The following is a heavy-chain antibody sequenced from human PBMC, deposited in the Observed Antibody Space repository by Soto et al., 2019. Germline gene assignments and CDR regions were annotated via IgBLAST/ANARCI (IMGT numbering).Heavy chain of an antibody. CDR1: GGSISSYY. V-gene: IGHV4-59*08. D-gene: IGHD3-10*01. J-gene: IGHJ5*02. CDR3: ARHREWFGELLSDNWFDP. Sequence: PSETLSLTCTVSGGSISSYYWSWIRQPPGKGLEWIGYIYYSGSTNYNPSLKSRVTISVDTSKNQFSLKLSSVTAADTAVYYCARHREWFGELLSDNWFDPWGQGTLVTVSS. CDR2: IYYSGST.